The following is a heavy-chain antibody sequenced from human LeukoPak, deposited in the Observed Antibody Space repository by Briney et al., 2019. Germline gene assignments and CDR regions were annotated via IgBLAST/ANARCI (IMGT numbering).Heavy chain of an antibody. J-gene: IGHJ3*02. V-gene: IGHV4-59*01. CDR3: ARDRSSGGGAFDI. CDR2: IYYSGST. CDR1: GGSISSYY. D-gene: IGHD6-19*01. Sequence: SETLSLTCTVSGGSISSYYWSWIRQPPGKGLEWIGYIYYSGSTNYNPSLKSRVTISVDTSKNRFSLKLSSVTAADTAVYYCARDRSSGGGAFDIWGQGTMVTVSS.